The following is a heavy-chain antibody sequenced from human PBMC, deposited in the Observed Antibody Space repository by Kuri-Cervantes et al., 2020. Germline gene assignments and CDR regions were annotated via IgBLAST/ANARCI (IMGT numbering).Heavy chain of an antibody. V-gene: IGHV3-11*01. Sequence: GESLKISCAASGFTFSDYYMSWIRQAPGKGLEWVSDITSGGTIYYADSVKGRFTISRDNAQNSLYLQMNSLRAEDTAVYYCARAESTGMDVWGQGTTVTVSS. CDR3: ARAESTGMDV. CDR1: GFTFSDYY. CDR2: ITSGGTI. J-gene: IGHJ6*02.